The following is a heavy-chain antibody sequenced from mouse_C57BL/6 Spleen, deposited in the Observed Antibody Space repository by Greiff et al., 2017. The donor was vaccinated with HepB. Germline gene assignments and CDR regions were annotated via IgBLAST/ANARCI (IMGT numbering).Heavy chain of an antibody. V-gene: IGHV1-7*01. CDR3: ASFYYDFDY. CDR2: INPSSGYT. J-gene: IGHJ2*01. CDR1: GYTFTSYW. Sequence: QVHVKQSGAELAKPGASVKLSCKASGYTFTSYWMHWVKQRPGQGLEWIGYINPSSGYTKYNQKFKDKATLTADKSSSTAYMQLSSLTYEDSAVYYCASFYYDFDYLGQGTTLTVSS. D-gene: IGHD2-4*01.